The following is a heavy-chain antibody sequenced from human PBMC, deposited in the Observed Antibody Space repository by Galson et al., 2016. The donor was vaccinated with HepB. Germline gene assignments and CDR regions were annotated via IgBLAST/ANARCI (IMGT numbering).Heavy chain of an antibody. J-gene: IGHJ5*02. CDR2: IIDSGINT. CDR3: AKGKAQQLVDWFDP. D-gene: IGHD6-13*01. V-gene: IGHV3-23*01. Sequence: SLRLSCAASGFTFSDYAVTWVRQAPGKGLEWVSSIIDSGINTFYADSVKGRFTVSRDNSKNTLYLQMNSLRVEDTAVYYCAKGKAQQLVDWFDPWGQGTLVTVSS. CDR1: GFTFSDYA.